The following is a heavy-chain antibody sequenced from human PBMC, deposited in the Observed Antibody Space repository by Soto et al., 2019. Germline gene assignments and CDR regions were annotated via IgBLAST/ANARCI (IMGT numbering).Heavy chain of an antibody. Sequence: GASVTVSCKASGGTFSSYAISWVRQAPGQGLEWMGGIIPIFGTANYAQKFQGRVTITADESTSTAYMELSSLRSEDTAVYYCARDFEYSSSSGHYYYGMDVWGQGTTVTVSS. CDR3: ARDFEYSSSSGHYYYGMDV. CDR1: GGTFSSYA. CDR2: IIPIFGTA. J-gene: IGHJ6*02. D-gene: IGHD6-6*01. V-gene: IGHV1-69*13.